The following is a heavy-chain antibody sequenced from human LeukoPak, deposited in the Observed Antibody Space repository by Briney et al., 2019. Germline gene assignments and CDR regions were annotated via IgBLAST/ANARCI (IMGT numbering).Heavy chain of an antibody. Sequence: GGSLRLSCAASGFTFSSYTMNWVRQAPGKGLEWVSSISSSSSYIYYADSVKGRFTISRHDAKNSLFLQMNSLRAEDSAVYYCARDGSGYSDPVDYWGQGTLVTVSS. D-gene: IGHD3-22*01. V-gene: IGHV3-21*01. CDR2: ISSSSSYI. J-gene: IGHJ4*02. CDR1: GFTFSSYT. CDR3: ARDGSGYSDPVDY.